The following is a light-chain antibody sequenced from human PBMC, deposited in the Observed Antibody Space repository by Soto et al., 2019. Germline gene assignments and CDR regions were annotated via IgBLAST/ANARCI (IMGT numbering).Light chain of an antibody. Sequence: SALTQPASVSGSPGQSITISCTGTSSDHDAYNFVSWYQHHPGRSPKLIIYEVTIRPSAVSNRVSGSKSGNTASLTIPGLQAEDEADYYCSSYTTSAPYVFGSGTKVTVL. CDR1: SSDHDAYNF. V-gene: IGLV2-14*01. CDR3: SSYTTSAPYV. CDR2: EVT. J-gene: IGLJ1*01.